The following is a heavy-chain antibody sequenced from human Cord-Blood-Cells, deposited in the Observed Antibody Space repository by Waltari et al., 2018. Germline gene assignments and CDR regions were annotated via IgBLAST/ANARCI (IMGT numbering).Heavy chain of an antibody. V-gene: IGHV3-15*01. D-gene: IGHD6-19*01. J-gene: IGHJ4*02. CDR2: KKSNSDGGTT. Sequence: EVQLVESGGGLVKPGGSFRLPCAASGFTFSNACMSWVPQAPGEGVWWVGRKKSNSDGGTTDYAAPVKGRFTISRDDSKNTLYLQMNSMKTEDPAVYYCTTGWYFSYWGQGTLVTVSS. CDR3: TTGWYFSY. CDR1: GFTFSNAC.